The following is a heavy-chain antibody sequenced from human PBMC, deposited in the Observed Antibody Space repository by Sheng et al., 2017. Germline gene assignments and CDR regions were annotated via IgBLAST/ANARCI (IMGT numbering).Heavy chain of an antibody. CDR2: INHSGST. V-gene: IGHV4-34*01. CDR1: GGSFSGYY. CDR3: ARDMVRGVLDYWYFDL. J-gene: IGHJ2*01. Sequence: QVQLQQWGAGLLKPSETLSLTCAVYGGSFSGYYWSWIRQPPGKGLEWIGEINHSGSTNYNPSLKSRVTISVDTSKNQFSLKLSSVTAADTAVYYCARDMVRGVLDYWYFDLWGRGTLVTVSS. D-gene: IGHD3-10*01.